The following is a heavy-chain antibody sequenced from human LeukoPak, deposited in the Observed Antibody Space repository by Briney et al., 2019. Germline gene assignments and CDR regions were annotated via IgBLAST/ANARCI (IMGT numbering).Heavy chain of an antibody. D-gene: IGHD5-18*01. V-gene: IGHV3-7*03. CDR1: GFTFSNYW. J-gene: IGHJ4*02. CDR3: ARAKASAMFSSDY. Sequence: GSLRLSCAAFGFTFSNYWMSWVRQTPGKGLEWVANIKQDGSEEYYVGSVKGRFIISRDNAKNSLYLQMNSLRVEDTAVYYCARAKASAMFSSDYWGQGTLVTVSS. CDR2: IKQDGSEE.